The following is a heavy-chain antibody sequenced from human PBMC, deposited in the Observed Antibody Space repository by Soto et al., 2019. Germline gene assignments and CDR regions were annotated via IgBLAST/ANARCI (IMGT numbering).Heavy chain of an antibody. CDR2: INTDGSST. D-gene: IGHD3-16*01. CDR3: AKGGVDTFGLSY. V-gene: IGHV3-74*01. J-gene: IGHJ4*02. Sequence: EVQLVESGGGLVQPGGSLRLSCAVSGFTFSSFWRHWVRQAPGEGLVWVSRINTDGSSTSYADSVKGRFTISRDNAKNTLYLQMNSLRVEDTAMYYCAKGGVDTFGLSYWGQGTLVTVSS. CDR1: GFTFSSFW.